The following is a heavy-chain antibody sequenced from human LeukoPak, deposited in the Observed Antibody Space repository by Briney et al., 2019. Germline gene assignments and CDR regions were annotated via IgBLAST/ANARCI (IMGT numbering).Heavy chain of an antibody. CDR1: GYTFNSYD. CDR3: ARGSTRYDAFDI. V-gene: IGHV1-8*03. CDR2: MNPNSGNT. D-gene: IGHD2/OR15-2a*01. J-gene: IGHJ3*02. Sequence: GASVKVSCKASGYTFNSYDINWVRQATGQGLEWMGWMNPNSGNTGYAQKFQGRVTITRNTSISTAYMELSSLRSEDTAVYYCARGSTRYDAFDIWGQGTMVTVSS.